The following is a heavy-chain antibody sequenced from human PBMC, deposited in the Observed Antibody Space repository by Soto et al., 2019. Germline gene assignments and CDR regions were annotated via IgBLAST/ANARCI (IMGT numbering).Heavy chain of an antibody. D-gene: IGHD5-12*01. CDR3: ARDGHGYDYWYFDR. Sequence: QVHLVQSGAEVKEPGSSVKVSCKVSGDTFNKYTINWVRQAPGQGLEWMAGIIPIYGTANYALKFHDRIKVTADESTATAYLELNSLTSEDTAIYYCARDGHGYDYWYFDRWGRGNLSTVSS. CDR2: IIPIYGTA. J-gene: IGHJ2*01. V-gene: IGHV1-69*01. CDR1: GDTFNKYT.